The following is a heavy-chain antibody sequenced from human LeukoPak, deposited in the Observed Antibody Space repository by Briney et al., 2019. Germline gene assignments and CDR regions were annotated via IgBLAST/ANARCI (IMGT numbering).Heavy chain of an antibody. V-gene: IGHV3-74*01. J-gene: IGHJ2*01. CDR3: ARAGNYYFDL. CDR1: GFTFSSSW. D-gene: IGHD1-7*01. CDR2: MNADGRTI. Sequence: GGSLRLSCAASGFTFSSSWMHWVRQGPGKGLVWVARMNADGRTINYADSVKGRFTISRDNAKNTLYLQMNSLRTEDGAVYYCARAGNYYFDLWGRGTQVTVSS.